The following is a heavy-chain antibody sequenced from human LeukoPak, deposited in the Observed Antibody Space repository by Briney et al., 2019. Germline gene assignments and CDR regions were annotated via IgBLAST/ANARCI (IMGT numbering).Heavy chain of an antibody. D-gene: IGHD4-11*01. CDR1: GYTFTSYD. CDR2: MNPHSGDT. J-gene: IGHJ3*02. CDR3: ARINYGDAYDI. V-gene: IGHV1-8*01. Sequence: ASVTVSCKASGYTFTSYDINWVRQATGQGLEWMGWMNPHSGDTGYARNFQGRVTMTRSTSISTAYMELSSLSSEDTAVYYCARINYGDAYDIWGQGTLVTVSS.